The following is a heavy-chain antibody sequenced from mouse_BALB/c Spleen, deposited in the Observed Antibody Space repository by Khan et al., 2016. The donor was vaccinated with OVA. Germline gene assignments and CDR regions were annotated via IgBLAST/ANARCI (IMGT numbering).Heavy chain of an antibody. D-gene: IGHD1-1*01. CDR3: ARDYGSLYWFFDV. J-gene: IGHJ1*01. CDR1: GISITSGNYR. CDR2: IYYSGTV. V-gene: IGHV3-5*02. Sequence: EVQLQESGPGLVKPSQTVSLTCTVTGISITSGNYRWSWIRQFPGNKLEWIGNIYYSGTVTSNPSLTIRTTITRDTSKNQFFLEMNSLTAEDTATYYCARDYGSLYWFFDVWGAGTTGTVSS.